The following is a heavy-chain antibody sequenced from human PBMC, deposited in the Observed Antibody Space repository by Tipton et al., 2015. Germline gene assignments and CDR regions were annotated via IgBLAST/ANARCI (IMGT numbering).Heavy chain of an antibody. J-gene: IGHJ4*02. CDR3: AKVYRSHSSTLDY. V-gene: IGHV3-74*03. CDR2: INPDGTST. D-gene: IGHD2-2*01. Sequence: SLRLSCAASGFTFNTHWVNWVRQAPGKGLEWISRINPDGTSTAYADSVRGRFTISRDNSKNMVYLQMNSPRGEDTAVYFCAKVYRSHSSTLDYWGQGILVTVSS. CDR1: GFTFNTHW.